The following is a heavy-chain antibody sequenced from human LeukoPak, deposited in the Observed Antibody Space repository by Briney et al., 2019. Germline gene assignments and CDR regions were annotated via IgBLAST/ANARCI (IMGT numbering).Heavy chain of an antibody. J-gene: IGHJ6*02. CDR3: AKAPVVVPAASKRTPYYYYGMDV. CDR2: ISGRGGST. CDR1: GCTFSSYA. D-gene: IGHD2-2*01. Sequence: PGGALRLSCAASGCTFSSYAMSWVRQAAGKGLEWVSAISGRGGSTYYADSVKGRFTISRDSSNNTLYLQMNTLRAEDTAVYYCAKAPVVVPAASKRTPYYYYGMDVWGQGTTVTVSS. V-gene: IGHV3-23*01.